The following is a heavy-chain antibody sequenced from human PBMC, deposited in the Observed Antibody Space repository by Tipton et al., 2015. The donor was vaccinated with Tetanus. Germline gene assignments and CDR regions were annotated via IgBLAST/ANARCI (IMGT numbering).Heavy chain of an antibody. D-gene: IGHD1-26*01. Sequence: TLSLTCTVSGGSVSSGSYYWSWIRQPSGKGLEWIGYFFYSGSTNYNPSLKSRVSMAVGTSKNQFSLQLRSVTAADTAVYYCARGDGYHYYYHMDVWGRGTTVTVSS. CDR3: ARGDGYHYYYHMDV. V-gene: IGHV4-61*01. CDR1: GGSVSSGSYY. CDR2: FFYSGST. J-gene: IGHJ6*04.